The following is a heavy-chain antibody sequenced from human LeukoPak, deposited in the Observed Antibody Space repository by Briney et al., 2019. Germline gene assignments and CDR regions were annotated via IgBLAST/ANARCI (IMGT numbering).Heavy chain of an antibody. V-gene: IGHV3-23*01. D-gene: IGHD5-12*01. J-gene: IGHJ4*02. CDR1: GFTFSSYA. CDR3: AKDVGRIVATIAY. Sequence: PGGSLRLSCAASGFTFSSYAMSWVRQAPGKGLEWVSAISGSGVSTYYADSVKGRFTISRDNSKNTLYLQMNSLRAEDTAVYYCAKDVGRIVATIAYWGQGTLVTVSS. CDR2: ISGSGVST.